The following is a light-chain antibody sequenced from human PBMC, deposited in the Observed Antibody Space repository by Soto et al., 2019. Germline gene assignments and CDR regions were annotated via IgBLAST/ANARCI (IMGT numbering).Light chain of an antibody. Sequence: QSALTQPASVSGSPGQSITISCTGTSSDVGRYNLVSWYQQHPGKAPKFMIYEGSKRPSGVSNRFSGSKSGNTASLTISGLQAEDEADYYCCSYAGNSTLVFGGGTKLTVL. CDR1: SSDVGRYNL. J-gene: IGLJ2*01. CDR2: EGS. CDR3: CSYAGNSTLV. V-gene: IGLV2-23*01.